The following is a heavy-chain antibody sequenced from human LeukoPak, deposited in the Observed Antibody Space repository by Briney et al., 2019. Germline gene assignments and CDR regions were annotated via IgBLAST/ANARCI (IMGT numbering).Heavy chain of an antibody. CDR1: GGSFSAYS. CDR2: INFTGSTDTGST. Sequence: SETLSLTYAVSGGSFSAYSWNWIRQPPGKGLEWIAEINFTGSTDTGSTSYSPSLKSRVTIPVDASKNQLSLQLRSATAADAGVYFCARGFSGFWKFDLWGQGTLVTVSS. J-gene: IGHJ4*02. V-gene: IGHV4-34*01. D-gene: IGHD1-1*01. CDR3: ARGFSGFWKFDL.